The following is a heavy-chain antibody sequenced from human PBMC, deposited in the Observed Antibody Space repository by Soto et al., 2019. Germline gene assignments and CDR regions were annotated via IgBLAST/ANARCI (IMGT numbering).Heavy chain of an antibody. CDR3: ARVGIAAAGWFDP. J-gene: IGHJ5*02. D-gene: IGHD6-13*01. CDR2: IYHSGST. V-gene: IGHV4-30-2*01. CDR1: GGSISSGGYS. Sequence: LCGGSISSGGYSWSWIRQPPGKGLEWIGYIYHSGSTYYNPSLKSRVTLSVDRSKNQFSLKLSSVTAADTAVYYCARVGIAAAGWFDPWGQGTLVTVSS.